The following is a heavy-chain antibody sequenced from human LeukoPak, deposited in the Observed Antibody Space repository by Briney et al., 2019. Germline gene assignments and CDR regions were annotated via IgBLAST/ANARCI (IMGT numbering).Heavy chain of an antibody. CDR2: IKSKTDGGTT. CDR3: TTDRLLWFGELLRLAFDI. V-gene: IGHV3-15*01. CDR1: GFTFSNAW. Sequence: GSLRLSCAASGFTFSNAWMSWVRQAPGKGLEWVGRIKSKTDGGTTDYAAPVKGRFTISRDDSKNTLYLQMNSLKTEDTAVYYCTTDRLLWFGELLRLAFDIWGQGTMVTVSS. J-gene: IGHJ3*02. D-gene: IGHD3-10*01.